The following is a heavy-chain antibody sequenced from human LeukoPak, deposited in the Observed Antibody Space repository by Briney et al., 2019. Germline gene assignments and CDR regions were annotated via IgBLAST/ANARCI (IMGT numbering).Heavy chain of an antibody. CDR1: RFTSSNVW. Sequence: AGTLRLTCAASRFTSSNVWMSWLPPAPGKGLVGVGRTYSKNDSCTKKYPATVRGRFNSSRDDSKNTLYLQMNSLKTEDTAVYYCTTKMRPPLKYYYDSSGYYKGALPSDYWGQGALVTVSS. J-gene: IGHJ4*02. V-gene: IGHV3-15*01. CDR3: TTKMRPPLKYYYDSSGYYKGALPSDY. CDR2: TYSKNDSCTK. D-gene: IGHD3-22*01.